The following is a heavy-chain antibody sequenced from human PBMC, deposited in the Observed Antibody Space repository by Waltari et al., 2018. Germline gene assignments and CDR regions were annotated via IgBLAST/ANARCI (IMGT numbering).Heavy chain of an antibody. V-gene: IGHV3-7*03. J-gene: IGHJ4*02. CDR1: GFTFINSC. D-gene: IGHD4-17*01. CDR3: ARVGYGGNSFDY. Sequence: EVQLVESGGGLVQPGGSLRLPCAASGFTFINSCLSWVLQSTGKGLEWVANINQDGSIKYYVDSVKVRFTISRDNTRNSQFLQMNSLRAEDTAVYYCARVGYGGNSFDYWGQGTVVTVSS. CDR2: INQDGSIK.